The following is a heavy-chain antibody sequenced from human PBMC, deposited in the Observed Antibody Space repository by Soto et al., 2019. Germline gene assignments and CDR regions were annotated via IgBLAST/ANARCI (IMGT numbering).Heavy chain of an antibody. V-gene: IGHV3-30-3*01. J-gene: IGHJ6*02. Sequence: GGSLRLSCAASGFTFSSYAMHWVRQAPGKGLEWVAVISYDGSNKYYADSVKGRFTISRDNSKKTLYLQMNSLRAEDTAVYYCARDGGYGGNSGYYYYGMDVGGQGTTVTVS. D-gene: IGHD2-21*02. CDR1: GFTFSSYA. CDR2: ISYDGSNK. CDR3: ARDGGYGGNSGYYYYGMDV.